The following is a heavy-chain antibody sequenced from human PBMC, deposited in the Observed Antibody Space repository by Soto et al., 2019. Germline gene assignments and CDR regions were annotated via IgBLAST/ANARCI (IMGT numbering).Heavy chain of an antibody. CDR1: VYSFTSYW. CDR2: IYPGDSDT. Sequence: GESLKISCKGSVYSFTSYWIGWVRQMPGKGLEWMGIIYPGDSDTRYSPSFQGQVTISADKSISTAYLQWSSLKASDTAMYYCARFGTYCGGDCPYYYYYGMDVWGQGTTVTVSS. CDR3: ARFGTYCGGDCPYYYYYGMDV. J-gene: IGHJ6*02. D-gene: IGHD2-21*02. V-gene: IGHV5-51*01.